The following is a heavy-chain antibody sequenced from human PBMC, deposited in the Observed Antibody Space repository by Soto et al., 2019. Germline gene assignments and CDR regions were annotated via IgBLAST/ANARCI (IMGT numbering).Heavy chain of an antibody. Sequence: GESLKISCKGSGYSFTSYWSGWVRQMPGKGLEWMGIIYPGDSDTRYSPSFQGQVTISADKSISTAYLQWSSLKASDTAMYYCARRGYSYGYGRDYYGMDVWGQGTTVTVSS. V-gene: IGHV5-51*01. J-gene: IGHJ6*02. CDR3: ARRGYSYGYGRDYYGMDV. CDR1: GYSFTSYW. D-gene: IGHD5-18*01. CDR2: IYPGDSDT.